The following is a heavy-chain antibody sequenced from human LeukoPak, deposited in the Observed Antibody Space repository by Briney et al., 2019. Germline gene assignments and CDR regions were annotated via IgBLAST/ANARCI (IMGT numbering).Heavy chain of an antibody. V-gene: IGHV3-74*01. D-gene: IGHD3-22*01. CDR1: GFTFSTYT. CDR2: ITNDGTST. Sequence: GGSLRLSCAASGFTFSTYTIHWVRQVPGKGLMWVSRITNDGTSTTYADSVKGRFTISRDNAKDTLYLQMNSLRAEDTAVYYCARDGGGSSGYYWGLGYWGQGTLVTVSS. J-gene: IGHJ4*02. CDR3: ARDGGGSSGYYWGLGY.